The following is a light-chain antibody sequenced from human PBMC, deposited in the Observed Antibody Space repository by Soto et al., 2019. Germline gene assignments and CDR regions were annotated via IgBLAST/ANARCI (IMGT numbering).Light chain of an antibody. CDR2: GAS. CDR1: QSVSSSY. V-gene: IGKV3-20*01. Sequence: EIVMTQSPATLSVSPGERATLSCRASQSVSSSYLAWYQQKPGQAPRLLILGASTRATGIPARFSGSGSGTEFTLTIYSLEPEDFGVYYCQQYGNSLWTFGQGTKVDIK. J-gene: IGKJ1*01. CDR3: QQYGNSLWT.